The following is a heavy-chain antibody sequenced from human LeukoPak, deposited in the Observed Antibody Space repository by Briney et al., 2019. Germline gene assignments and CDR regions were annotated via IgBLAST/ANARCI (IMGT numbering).Heavy chain of an antibody. D-gene: IGHD1-14*01. CDR1: GFTFSGSA. V-gene: IGHV3-73*01. Sequence: QAGGSLRLSCAASGFTFSGSAMHWVRQASGKGLEWVGRIRSKANSYATAYAASVKGRFTISRDDSKNTAYLQMNSLKTEDTAVYYCTRLYGREADYWGQGTLVTVSS. CDR3: TRLYGREADY. J-gene: IGHJ4*02. CDR2: IRSKANSYAT.